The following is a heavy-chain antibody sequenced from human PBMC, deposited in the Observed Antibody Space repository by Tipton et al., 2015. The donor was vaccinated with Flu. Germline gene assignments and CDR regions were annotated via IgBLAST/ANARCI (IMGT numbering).Heavy chain of an antibody. D-gene: IGHD3-22*01. J-gene: IGHJ3*02. CDR3: ARDRAFSDYYDSSGYVDALDI. V-gene: IGHV4-61*02. CDR1: GYSINSGHY. Sequence: TLSLTCAVSGYSINSGHYWGWIRQPAGKGLEWIGRIHPSGSATYSPSLKSRVAISVDTSKNQFSLRLSSVTAADTAMYYCARDRAFSDYYDSSGYVDALDIWGQGTLVTVSA. CDR2: IHPSGSA.